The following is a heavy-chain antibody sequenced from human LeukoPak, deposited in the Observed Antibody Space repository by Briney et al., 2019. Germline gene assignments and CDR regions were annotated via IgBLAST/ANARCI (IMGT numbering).Heavy chain of an antibody. CDR3: ATVGRWGSRVDP. CDR1: GYTFTDYY. D-gene: IGHD7-27*01. V-gene: IGHV1-69-2*01. J-gene: IGHJ5*02. CDR2: VDHEDGET. Sequence: ASVKVSSKVSGYTFTDYYMHWVQQAPGKGLEWMGLVDHEDGETIYAEKFQGRVTITADTSTDTAYMELSSLRSVDTAVYYCATVGRWGSRVDPWGQGTLVTVSS.